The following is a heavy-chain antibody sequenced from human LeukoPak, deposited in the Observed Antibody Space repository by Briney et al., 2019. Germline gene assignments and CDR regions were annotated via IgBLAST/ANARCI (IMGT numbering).Heavy chain of an antibody. V-gene: IGHV3-30*02. D-gene: IGHD2-2*01. J-gene: IGHJ1*01. CDR3: AKPQLVAAMLEYFQH. CDR2: IRYDGSNK. Sequence: GGSLRLSCAASGFTFSSYGMRWVRQAPGKGLEWVAFIRYDGSNKYYADSVKGRFTISRDNSKNTLYLQMNSLRAEDTAVYYCAKPQLVAAMLEYFQHWGQGTLVTVSS. CDR1: GFTFSSYG.